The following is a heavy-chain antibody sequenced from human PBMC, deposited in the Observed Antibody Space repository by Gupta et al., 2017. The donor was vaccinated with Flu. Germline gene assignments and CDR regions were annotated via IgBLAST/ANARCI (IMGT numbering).Heavy chain of an antibody. CDR2: IYYSGST. D-gene: IGHD1-20*01. CDR3: ARQSITGTARGYSDY. J-gene: IGHJ4*02. Sequence: TGKGMEWIGSIYYSGSTYYNPSLKIRVTISVDTSKNQFSLKLSSVTAADTAVYYCARQSITGTARGYSDYWGQGTLVTVSS. V-gene: IGHV4-39*01.